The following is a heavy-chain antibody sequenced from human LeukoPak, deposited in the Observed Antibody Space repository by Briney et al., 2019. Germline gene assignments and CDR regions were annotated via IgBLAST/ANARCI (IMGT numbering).Heavy chain of an antibody. CDR1: GFAFSNYA. J-gene: IGHJ5*02. Sequence: PGGSLRLSCAASGFAFSNYAMNWVRQAPGKGLEWVSSLSESGDVTSYADSVKGRFTISRDNSRNILHLQMSSLRAEDTAIYYCAKQFVDIWGQGTLVIVSS. CDR2: LSESGDVT. D-gene: IGHD5-24*01. V-gene: IGHV3-23*01. CDR3: AKQFVDI.